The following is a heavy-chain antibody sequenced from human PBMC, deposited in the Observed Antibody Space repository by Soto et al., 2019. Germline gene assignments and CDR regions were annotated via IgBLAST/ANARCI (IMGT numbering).Heavy chain of an antibody. CDR3: AAAEYRYYYCGMDV. J-gene: IGHJ6*02. V-gene: IGHV1-69*06. CDR2: INPIFGTA. D-gene: IGHD6-13*01. CDR1: GGTFSSYA. Sequence: QVQLVQSGAEVKKPGSSVKVSCKASGGTFSSYAISWVRQAPGQGLQWMGGINPIFGTANYAQKFQGRVTITADKSMSTAYMELSSLRSDDTAVYYCAAAEYRYYYCGMDVWGQGATVIVAS.